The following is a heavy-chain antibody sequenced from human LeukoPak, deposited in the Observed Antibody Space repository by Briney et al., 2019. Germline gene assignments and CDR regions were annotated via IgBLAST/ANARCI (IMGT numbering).Heavy chain of an antibody. J-gene: IGHJ4*02. CDR1: GGSFSGYY. Sequence: SETLSLTCAVYGGSFSGYYRSWIRQPPGKGLEWIGEINHSGSTNYNPSLKSRVTISVDTSKNQFSLKLSSVTAADTAVYYCARAGYSSGWFDYWGQGTLVTVSS. CDR2: INHSGST. V-gene: IGHV4-34*01. CDR3: ARAGYSSGWFDY. D-gene: IGHD6-19*01.